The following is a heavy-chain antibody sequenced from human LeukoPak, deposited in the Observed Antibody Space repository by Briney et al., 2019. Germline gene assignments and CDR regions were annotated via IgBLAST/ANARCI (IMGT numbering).Heavy chain of an antibody. D-gene: IGHD2-15*01. V-gene: IGHV1-18*01. CDR1: GYTFTSYG. CDR3: ARDQVYCSGGSCYWVDYYYYYGMDV. CDR2: ISAYNGNR. Sequence: ASVKVSCKASGYTFTSYGISWVRQAPGQGLEWMGWISAYNGNRNYAQKLQGRVTMTTDTSTSTAYMELRSLRSDDTAVYYCARDQVYCSGGSCYWVDYYYYYGMDVWGQGTTVTVSS. J-gene: IGHJ6*02.